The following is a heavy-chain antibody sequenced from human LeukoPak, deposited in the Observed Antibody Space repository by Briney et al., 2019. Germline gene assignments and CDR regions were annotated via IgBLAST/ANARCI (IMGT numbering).Heavy chain of an antibody. CDR2: ISGSGGST. D-gene: IGHD1-26*01. CDR3: AREVGGAYDHNWFDP. CDR1: GFTFSSYA. J-gene: IGHJ5*02. Sequence: GGSLRLSCAASGFTFSSYAMSWVRQAPGKGLEWVSAISGSGGSTYYADSVKGRFTISRDNSKNTLYLQMNSLRVEDTAVYYCAREVGGAYDHNWFDPWGQGTLVTVSS. V-gene: IGHV3-23*01.